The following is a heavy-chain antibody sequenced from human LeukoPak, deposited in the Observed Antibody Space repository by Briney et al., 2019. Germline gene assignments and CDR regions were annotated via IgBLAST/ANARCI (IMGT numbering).Heavy chain of an antibody. J-gene: IGHJ5*02. V-gene: IGHV1-69*05. Sequence: SVKVSCKASGGTFSSYAISWVRQAPGQGLEWMGGIFPIFGTANYAQKFQGRVTITTDESTSTAYMELSSLRSEDTAVYYCARATQATYSSSWYVPDWSWFDPWGQGTLVTVSS. CDR2: IFPIFGTA. CDR1: GGTFSSYA. D-gene: IGHD6-13*01. CDR3: ARATQATYSSSWYVPDWSWFDP.